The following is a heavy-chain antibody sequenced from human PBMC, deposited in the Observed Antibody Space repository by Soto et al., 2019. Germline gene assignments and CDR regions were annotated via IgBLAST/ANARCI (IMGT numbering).Heavy chain of an antibody. D-gene: IGHD3-3*01. Sequence: KTSETLSLTCTVSGGSISSGGYYWSWIRQHPGKGLEWIGYIYYSGSTYYNPSLKSRVTISVDTSKNQFSLKLSSVTAADTAVYYCARDRHYDFWSGPALYGMDVWGQGTTVTVSS. V-gene: IGHV4-31*03. CDR1: GGSISSGGYY. J-gene: IGHJ6*02. CDR2: IYYSGST. CDR3: ARDRHYDFWSGPALYGMDV.